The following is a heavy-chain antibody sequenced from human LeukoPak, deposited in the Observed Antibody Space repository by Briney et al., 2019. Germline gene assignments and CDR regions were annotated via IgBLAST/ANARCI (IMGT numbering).Heavy chain of an antibody. CDR2: INPSGGST. CDR3: ARGPYPYSSSWYYYYYGMDV. V-gene: IGHV1-46*01. D-gene: IGHD6-13*01. Sequence: ASVKVSCKASGYTFTSYYMHWVRQAPGQGLEWMGIINPSGGSTSYAQKFQGRVTMTRDTSTSTVYMELSSLRSEDTAVYYCARGPYPYSSSWYYYYYGMDVWGQGTTVTVSS. J-gene: IGHJ6*02. CDR1: GYTFTSYY.